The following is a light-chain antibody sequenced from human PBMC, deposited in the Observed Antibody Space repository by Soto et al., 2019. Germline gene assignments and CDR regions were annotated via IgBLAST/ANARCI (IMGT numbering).Light chain of an antibody. Sequence: QSVLTQPPSVSAAPGQKVTISCSGSSSNIGNNYVSWYQQLPGTAPKLLIYDNNKRPSGIPDRFSGPRSGTPATLGITGLQTGDEADYYCGTGDSRRSAVLFGGGTKLPVL. J-gene: IGLJ2*01. CDR1: SSNIGNNY. CDR3: GTGDSRRSAVL. V-gene: IGLV1-51*01. CDR2: DNN.